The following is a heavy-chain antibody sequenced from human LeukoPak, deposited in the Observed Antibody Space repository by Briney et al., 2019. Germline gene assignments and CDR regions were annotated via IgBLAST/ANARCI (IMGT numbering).Heavy chain of an antibody. V-gene: IGHV4-38-2*02. D-gene: IGHD5-24*01. CDR1: GYSITSGYY. CDR2: ISHSGIT. CDR3: ARGERGSDY. Sequence: SETLSLTCSVSGYSITSGYYWGWFRQPPGKGLEWIASISHSGITYYKPSLKSRLTISVDPSNNHFSLKVTSVTAADTAVYYCARGERGSDYWGRGTLITVSS. J-gene: IGHJ4*02.